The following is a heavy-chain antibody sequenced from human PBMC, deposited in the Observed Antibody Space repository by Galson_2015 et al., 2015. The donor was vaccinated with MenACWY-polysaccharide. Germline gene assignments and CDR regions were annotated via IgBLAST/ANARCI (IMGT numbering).Heavy chain of an antibody. Sequence: SLRLSCAGSGFTFSNAWMSWVRQAPGKGLEWVGRIKSKYDGGTIEYAAPVKGRFSISRDDSENMFYLQMNSLKTEDTAMYYCATGQYFDIWGRGTVVTVSS. J-gene: IGHJ3*02. V-gene: IGHV3-15*01. CDR3: ATGQYFDI. CDR2: IKSKYDGGTI. D-gene: IGHD2/OR15-2a*01. CDR1: GFTFSNAW.